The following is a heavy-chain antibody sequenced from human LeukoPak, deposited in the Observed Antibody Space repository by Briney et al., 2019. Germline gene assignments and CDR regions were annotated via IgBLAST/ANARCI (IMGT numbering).Heavy chain of an antibody. Sequence: QPGRSLRLSCAASGFTFSSYAMHWVCQAPGKGLEWVAVISYDGSNKYYADSVKGRFTISRDNSKNTLYLQMNSLRAEDTAVYYCARDPRWYYYYYGMDVWGQGTTVTVSS. CDR1: GFTFSSYA. CDR2: ISYDGSNK. J-gene: IGHJ6*02. D-gene: IGHD6-13*01. V-gene: IGHV3-30-3*01. CDR3: ARDPRWYYYYYGMDV.